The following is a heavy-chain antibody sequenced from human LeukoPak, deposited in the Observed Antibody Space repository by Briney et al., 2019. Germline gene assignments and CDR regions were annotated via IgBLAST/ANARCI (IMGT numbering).Heavy chain of an antibody. V-gene: IGHV4-59*08. J-gene: IGHJ5*02. CDR3: ASDERDYYDSSGYPGSPP. Sequence: TSETLSLTCTVSGGSISSYYWSWIRQPPGKGLEWIGYIYYSGNTNYNPSLKSRVTISVDTSKNQFSLKLSSVTAADTAVYYCASDERDYYDSSGYPGSPPWGQGTLVTVSS. CDR1: GGSISSYY. D-gene: IGHD3-22*01. CDR2: IYYSGNT.